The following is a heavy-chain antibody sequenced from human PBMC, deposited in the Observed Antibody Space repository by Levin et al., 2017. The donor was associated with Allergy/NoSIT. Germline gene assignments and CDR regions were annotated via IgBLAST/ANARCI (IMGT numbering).Heavy chain of an antibody. V-gene: IGHV3-33*01. D-gene: IGHD5-24*01. CDR1: GFTFSSYG. J-gene: IGHJ2*01. Sequence: PGGSLRLSCAASGFTFSSYGMHWVRQAPGKGLEWVAVIWYDGSNKYYADSVKGRFTISRDNSKNTLYLQMNSLRAEDTAVYYCARDRGGYVSPDLWGRGTLVTVSS. CDR3: ARDRGGYVSPDL. CDR2: IWYDGSNK.